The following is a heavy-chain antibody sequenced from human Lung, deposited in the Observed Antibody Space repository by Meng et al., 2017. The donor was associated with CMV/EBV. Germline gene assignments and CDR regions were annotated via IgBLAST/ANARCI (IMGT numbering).Heavy chain of an antibody. V-gene: IGHV3-15*01. CDR1: GFTFSNAW. CDR3: ATGTGRSDFDY. D-gene: IGHD1-1*01. CDR2: IKSKTDGGTT. Sequence: GESLKISCAASGFTFSNAWMSWVRQAPGKGLEWVGRIKSKTDGGTTDYAAPVKGRITISRGDSKNTVYLQMNSLKTEDTAVYYCATGTGRSDFDYWGQGTLVTVSS. J-gene: IGHJ4*02.